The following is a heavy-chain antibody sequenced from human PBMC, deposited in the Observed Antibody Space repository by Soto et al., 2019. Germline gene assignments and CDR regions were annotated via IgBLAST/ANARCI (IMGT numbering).Heavy chain of an antibody. V-gene: IGHV4-59*01. Sequence: PSETLSLTCTVSGGSISSYDWSWIRQPPGKGLEWIGYIYYSGSTNYNPSLKSRVTISVDTSQNQFSLKLSSVTAADTAVYYCARGYCNGGTCYSRTFDSWGQGTLVTVSS. J-gene: IGHJ4*02. CDR3: ARGYCNGGTCYSRTFDS. CDR1: GGSISSYD. D-gene: IGHD2-15*01. CDR2: IYYSGST.